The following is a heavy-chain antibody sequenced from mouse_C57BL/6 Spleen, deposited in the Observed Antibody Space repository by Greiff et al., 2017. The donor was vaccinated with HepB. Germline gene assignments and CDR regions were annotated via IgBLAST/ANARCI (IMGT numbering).Heavy chain of an antibody. CDR2: IYPRSGNT. J-gene: IGHJ4*01. V-gene: IGHV1-81*01. CDR1: GYTFTSYG. Sequence: QVQLKQSGAELARPGASVKLSCKASGYTFTSYGISWVKQRTGQGLEWIGEIYPRSGNTYYNEKFKGKATLTADKSSSTAYMELLSLTSEDSAVYFCARDDYPYYYAMDYWGQGTSVTVSS. CDR3: ARDDYPYYYAMDY. D-gene: IGHD2-4*01.